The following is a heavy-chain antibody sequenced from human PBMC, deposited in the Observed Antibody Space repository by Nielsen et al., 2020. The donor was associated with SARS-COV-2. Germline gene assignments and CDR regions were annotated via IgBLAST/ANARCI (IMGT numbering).Heavy chain of an antibody. CDR3: ARGDMSGWYFEQ. Sequence: GGSLRLSCAASGFSFSTYTLHWVRQAPGKGLEWVAAISYDGSKQLYADSVKGRVSISRDNSRNTLYLQTNSLRTEDTAVYFCARGDMSGWYFEQWGQGTLVTVSS. D-gene: IGHD6-19*01. J-gene: IGHJ4*02. V-gene: IGHV3-30*04. CDR2: ISYDGSKQ. CDR1: GFSFSTYT.